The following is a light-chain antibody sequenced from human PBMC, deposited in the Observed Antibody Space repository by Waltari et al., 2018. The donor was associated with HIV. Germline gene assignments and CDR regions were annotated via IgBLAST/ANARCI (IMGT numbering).Light chain of an antibody. Sequence: QAVLTPPPYASATPGQRVTIACSGSSSHIRTKTVNWYQQLPGSAPKFLMYGNHVRPSGVPDRFSGSKSGTSASLAISGLRSEDEADYYCAAWDDSLNAWVFGGGTKVTVL. CDR2: GNH. CDR1: SSHIRTKT. J-gene: IGLJ3*02. CDR3: AAWDDSLNAWV. V-gene: IGLV1-44*01.